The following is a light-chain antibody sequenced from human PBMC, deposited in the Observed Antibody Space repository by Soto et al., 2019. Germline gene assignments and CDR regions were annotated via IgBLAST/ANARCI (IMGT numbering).Light chain of an antibody. CDR3: CSYAGSSTLEV. J-gene: IGLJ1*01. V-gene: IGLV2-23*01. CDR2: EGS. Sequence: QSALTQPASVSGSPGQSITISCTGTSSDVGSYNLVSWYQQYPGKAPKLMIYEGSKRPSGVSNRFSGSKSGNTASLTISGLQAEDEADYYCCSYAGSSTLEVFGTGTKVTVL. CDR1: SSDVGSYNL.